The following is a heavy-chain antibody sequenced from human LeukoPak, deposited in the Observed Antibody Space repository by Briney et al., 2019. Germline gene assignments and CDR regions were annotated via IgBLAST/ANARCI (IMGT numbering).Heavy chain of an antibody. CDR3: ASTIAVADPFDY. V-gene: IGHV1-2*02. D-gene: IGHD6-19*01. J-gene: IGHJ4*02. CDR2: INPNSGGT. Sequence: ASVKVSCKASGYTFTGYYMHWVRQAPGQGLEWMGWINPNSGGTNYAEKFRGRVTMTRDTSISTAYMELSRLRSDDTAVYYCASTIAVADPFDYWGQGTLVTVSS. CDR1: GYTFTGYY.